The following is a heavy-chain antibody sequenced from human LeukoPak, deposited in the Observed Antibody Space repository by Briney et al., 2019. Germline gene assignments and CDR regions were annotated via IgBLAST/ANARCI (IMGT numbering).Heavy chain of an antibody. J-gene: IGHJ4*02. Sequence: GGSLRLSCAASGFTFSSYAMSWVRQAPGKGLEWVSAISGSGGSTYYADSVKGRFTISRDNSKNTLYLQMNSLRAEDTAVYYCASEEVRGYDSSGYYEYWGQGTLVTVSS. D-gene: IGHD3-22*01. CDR3: ASEEVRGYDSSGYYEY. V-gene: IGHV3-23*01. CDR2: ISGSGGST. CDR1: GFTFSSYA.